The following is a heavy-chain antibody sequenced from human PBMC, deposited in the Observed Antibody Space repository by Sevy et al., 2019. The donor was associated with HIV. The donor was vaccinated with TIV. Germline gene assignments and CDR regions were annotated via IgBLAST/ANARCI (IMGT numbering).Heavy chain of an antibody. CDR3: ARAPPVVVVPGAPSWFDP. J-gene: IGHJ5*02. D-gene: IGHD2-2*01. Sequence: SQTLSLTCAVYGGSFSGYYWNWIRQSPGKGLEWIGEINHSGSTNYNPSLKSRVTISVDTSKNQFSLRLNSVTAADTAFYYCARAPPVVVVPGAPSWFDPWGQGTLVTVSS. CDR2: INHSGST. V-gene: IGHV4-34*01. CDR1: GGSFSGYY.